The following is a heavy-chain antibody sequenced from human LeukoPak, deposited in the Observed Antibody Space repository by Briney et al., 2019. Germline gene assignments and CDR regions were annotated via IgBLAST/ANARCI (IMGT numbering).Heavy chain of an antibody. J-gene: IGHJ5*02. CDR2: INPNSGGT. CDR1: GYTFTGYY. V-gene: IGHV1-2*02. D-gene: IGHD3-22*01. CDR3: ARDSATIGGYYDSSGYYDH. Sequence: GASVKVSCKASGYTFTGYYMHWVRQAPGQGLEWMGWINPNSGGTNYAQKFQGRVTMTRDTSISTAYMELSRLRSDDTDVYYCARDSATIGGYYDSSGYYDHWGQGTLVTVSS.